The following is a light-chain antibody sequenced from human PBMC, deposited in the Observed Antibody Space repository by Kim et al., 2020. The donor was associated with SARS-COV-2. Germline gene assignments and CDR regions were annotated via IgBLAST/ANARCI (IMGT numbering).Light chain of an antibody. Sequence: SGSHGQTARITCAGEKLGDKYACWYQQKPGQSPVLVLYQDSKRPSGIPERFSGSNSGNTATLTISGTQAMDEADYYCQAWDSSTVVFGGGTQLTVL. CDR3: QAWDSSTVV. CDR2: QDS. V-gene: IGLV3-1*01. CDR1: KLGDKY. J-gene: IGLJ2*01.